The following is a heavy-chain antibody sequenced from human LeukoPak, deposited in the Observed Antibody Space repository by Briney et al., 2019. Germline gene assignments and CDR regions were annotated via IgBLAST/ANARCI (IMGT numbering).Heavy chain of an antibody. CDR2: IKQDGTEK. Sequence: GGSLRLSCAASGFTFSYYWMGWVRQAPGKGPEWVANIKQDGTEKYYVDSVKGRFTISRDNAKNSLYLQMNSLRAEDTAVYYCARHYYDTSGYFGRDYFDYWGQGTLVTVSS. J-gene: IGHJ4*02. CDR1: GFTFSYYW. D-gene: IGHD3-22*01. CDR3: ARHYYDTSGYFGRDYFDY. V-gene: IGHV3-7*01.